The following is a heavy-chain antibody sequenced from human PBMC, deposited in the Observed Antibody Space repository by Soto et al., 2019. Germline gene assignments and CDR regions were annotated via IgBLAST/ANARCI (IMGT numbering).Heavy chain of an antibody. D-gene: IGHD3-22*01. CDR1: GFTFSSYG. V-gene: IGHV3-30*18. CDR3: AKAWVYDRSGWSFDH. Sequence: QVQLVESGGGVVQPGRSLRPSCAASGFTFSSYGMHWVRQAPGKGLGWVAVISYDGSNKYYADSVKGRSTISRDNSKYTLYLPMNSLRPEDTAVYYCAKAWVYDRSGWSFDHWGHGTLVTASS. J-gene: IGHJ4*01. CDR2: ISYDGSNK.